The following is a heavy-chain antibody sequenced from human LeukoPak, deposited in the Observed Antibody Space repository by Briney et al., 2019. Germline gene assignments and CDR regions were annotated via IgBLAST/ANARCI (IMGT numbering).Heavy chain of an antibody. Sequence: PVASVKVSCKASGYTFTTYYIHWVRQAPGQGLEWMGIINPSGGSTNYAQKFQDRVTMTRDMSTSTVYMELSSLRSDDTAVYFCARDSPKGWLGDEAFDIWGQGTMVTVSS. D-gene: IGHD5-24*01. CDR1: GYTFTTYY. CDR2: INPSGGST. J-gene: IGHJ3*02. CDR3: ARDSPKGWLGDEAFDI. V-gene: IGHV1-46*01.